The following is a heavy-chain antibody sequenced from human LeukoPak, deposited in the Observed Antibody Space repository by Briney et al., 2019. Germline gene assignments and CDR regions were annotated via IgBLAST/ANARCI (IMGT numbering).Heavy chain of an antibody. CDR1: GFTFSSYS. Sequence: GGSLRLSCAASGFTFSSYSMNWVRQAPGKGLEWVSSISGSSSYIYYADSAKGRFTISRDNAKNSLYLQMNSLRAEDTAVYYCARDIGYYYDSSGYLFDYWGQGTLVTVSS. V-gene: IGHV3-21*01. CDR3: ARDIGYYYDSSGYLFDY. D-gene: IGHD3-22*01. CDR2: ISGSSSYI. J-gene: IGHJ4*02.